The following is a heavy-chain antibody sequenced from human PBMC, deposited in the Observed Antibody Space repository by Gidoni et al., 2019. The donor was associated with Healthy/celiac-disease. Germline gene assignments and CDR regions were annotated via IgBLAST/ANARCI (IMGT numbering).Heavy chain of an antibody. CDR3: ARDQTYYYDSSGYYDTYYYYGMDV. Sequence: QVQLVQSAAEAKKPGASVQVHCKASGYNFTASYKPWVRQAPGQGLEWMGWINPNSGGTNYAQKFQGRVTMTRDTSISTAYMELSRLRSDDTAVYYCARDQTYYYDSSGYYDTYYYYGMDVWGQGTTVTVSS. CDR2: INPNSGGT. CDR1: GYNFTASY. V-gene: IGHV1-2*02. J-gene: IGHJ6*02. D-gene: IGHD3-22*01.